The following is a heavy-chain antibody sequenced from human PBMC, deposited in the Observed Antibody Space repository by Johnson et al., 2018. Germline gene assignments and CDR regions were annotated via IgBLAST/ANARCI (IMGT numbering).Heavy chain of an antibody. V-gene: IGHV3-15*07. D-gene: IGHD3-22*01. CDR2: TKSIPDGGTT. CDR3: TTDRITMMN. CDR1: GFNFVDAW. J-gene: IGHJ1*01. Sequence: VQLVESGGGVVQPGVSLSLSCAASGFNFVDAWMTWVRQAPGKGLEWVGRTKSIPDGGTTDSAAPVKDRFTISRDDSKNMVSLQMNSLKVEDTAVYYCTTDRITMMNWSQGTLVTVSS.